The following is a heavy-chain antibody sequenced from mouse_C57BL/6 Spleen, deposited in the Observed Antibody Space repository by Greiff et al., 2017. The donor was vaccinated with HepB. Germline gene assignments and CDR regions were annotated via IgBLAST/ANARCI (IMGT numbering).Heavy chain of an antibody. CDR2: INPNNGGT. Sequence: VQLQQSGPELVKPGASVKMSCKASGYTFTDYNMHWVKQSHGKSLEWIGYINPNNGGTSYNQKFKGKATLTVNKSSSTAYMELRSLTSEDSAVYYCASLYYGNFYAMDYWGQGTSVTVSS. J-gene: IGHJ4*01. CDR1: GYTFTDYN. D-gene: IGHD2-1*01. V-gene: IGHV1-22*01. CDR3: ASLYYGNFYAMDY.